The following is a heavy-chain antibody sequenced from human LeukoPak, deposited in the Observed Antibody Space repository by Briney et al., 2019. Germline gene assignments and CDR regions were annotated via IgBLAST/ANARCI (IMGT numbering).Heavy chain of an antibody. D-gene: IGHD2-2*02. J-gene: IGHJ4*02. CDR3: ARTPSPYCSSTSCYTEDY. V-gene: IGHV1-69*13. CDR1: GGTFSSYA. CDR2: IIPIFGTA. Sequence: SVKVSCKASGGTFSSYAISWVRQAPGQGLEWMGGIIPIFGTANYAQKFQGRVTITADESTSTAYMELSSLRSEDTAVYYCARTPSPYCSSTSCYTEDYWGQGTLVTVSS.